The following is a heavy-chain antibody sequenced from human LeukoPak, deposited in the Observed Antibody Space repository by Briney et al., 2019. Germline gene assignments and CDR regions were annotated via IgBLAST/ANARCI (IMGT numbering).Heavy chain of an antibody. V-gene: IGHV4-31*03. J-gene: IGHJ4*02. CDR1: GGSMSSGGYY. CDR2: IYYSGST. Sequence: KPSETLSLTCTVSGGSMSSGGYYWSWIRQHPGKGLEWIGYIYYSGSTYYNPSLKSRVTISVDTSKNQFSLKLSSVTAADTAVYYCAREELWFGELDSGYFDYWGQGTLVTVSS. CDR3: AREELWFGELDSGYFDY. D-gene: IGHD3-10*01.